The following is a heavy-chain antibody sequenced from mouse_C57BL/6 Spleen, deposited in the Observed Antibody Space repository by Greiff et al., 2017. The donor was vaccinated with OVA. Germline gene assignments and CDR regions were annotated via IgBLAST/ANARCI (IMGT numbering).Heavy chain of an antibody. CDR1: GFTFSDYG. CDR2: ISSGSSTI. J-gene: IGHJ4*01. V-gene: IGHV5-17*01. D-gene: IGHD1-1*01. CDR3: ARRDYYGSSYDAMDY. Sequence: EVQVVESGGGLVKPGGSLKLSCAASGFTFSDYGMHWVRQAPEKGLEWVAYISSGSSTIYYADTVKGRFTISRDTAKHTLFLQMTSLRSEDTAMYYCARRDYYGSSYDAMDYWGQGTSVTVSS.